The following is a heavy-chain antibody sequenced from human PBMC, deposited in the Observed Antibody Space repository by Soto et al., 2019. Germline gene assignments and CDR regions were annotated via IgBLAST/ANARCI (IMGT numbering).Heavy chain of an antibody. D-gene: IGHD3-3*01. Sequence: GGSLRLSCAASGFTFSDHYMDWVRQAPGKGLEGVGRTRNKANSYTTEYAASVKGSFTISRDDSKNSLYLQMNSLKTEDTAVYYCVWAIFRQVDVWGKGTTVTISS. V-gene: IGHV3-72*01. CDR2: TRNKANSYTT. CDR1: GFTFSDHY. J-gene: IGHJ6*04. CDR3: VWAIFRQVDV.